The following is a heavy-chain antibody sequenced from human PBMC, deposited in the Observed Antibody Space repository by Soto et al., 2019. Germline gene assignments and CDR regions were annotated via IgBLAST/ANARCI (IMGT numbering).Heavy chain of an antibody. CDR2: TYYRCKWYN. D-gene: IGHD1-26*01. CDR1: GDRVSSNSAA. Sequence: PSQSLSITCAISGDRVSSNSAAWNWIRQSPSRGLDWLGRTYYRCKWYNDYAVSVKSRITINPDTSKNRFSLQLNSVTPEDTAVEYCARDLYRGSYYGPGVFDVWGQGAMV. J-gene: IGHJ3*01. V-gene: IGHV6-1*01. CDR3: ARDLYRGSYYGPGVFDV.